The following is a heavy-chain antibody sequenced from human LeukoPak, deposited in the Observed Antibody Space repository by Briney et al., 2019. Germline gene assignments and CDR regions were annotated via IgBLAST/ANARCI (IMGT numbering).Heavy chain of an antibody. CDR1: GFTFSNYA. Sequence: GGSLRLSCAASGFTFSNYAMNWVRQAPGKGLEWVSHITASGTAMFYADSVKGRFTISRDNAKNSLYLQMNSLRDEDTAVYYCASSGSYRFDYWGQGTLVTVSS. V-gene: IGHV3-48*02. CDR2: ITASGTAM. J-gene: IGHJ4*02. CDR3: ASSGSYRFDY. D-gene: IGHD1-26*01.